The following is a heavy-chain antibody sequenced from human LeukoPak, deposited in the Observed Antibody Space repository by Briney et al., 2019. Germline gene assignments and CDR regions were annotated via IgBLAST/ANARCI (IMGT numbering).Heavy chain of an antibody. CDR3: AKDGSPSYFDY. CDR1: GSTFSSYG. Sequence: GGSLRLSCAASGSTFSSYGMPWVRQAPGKGLEWVAVISYDGSNKYYADSVKGRFTISRDNSKNTLYLQMNSLRAEDTAVYYCAKDGSPSYFDYWGQGTLVTVSS. J-gene: IGHJ4*02. V-gene: IGHV3-30*18. CDR2: ISYDGSNK.